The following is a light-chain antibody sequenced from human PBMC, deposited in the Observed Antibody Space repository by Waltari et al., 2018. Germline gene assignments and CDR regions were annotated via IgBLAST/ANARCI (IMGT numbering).Light chain of an antibody. Sequence: DIVMTQSPDSLAVCLGERATITCKSSQTVLKRSNNRNYLAWFQHKSGQPPKLLISWASTRESGVPDRFTGSGSGTDFTLVISSLQAEDVAVYYCQQYYSNPPLFGQGTRVEI. CDR1: QTVLKRSNNRNY. CDR2: WAS. CDR3: QQYYSNPPL. J-gene: IGKJ1*01. V-gene: IGKV4-1*01.